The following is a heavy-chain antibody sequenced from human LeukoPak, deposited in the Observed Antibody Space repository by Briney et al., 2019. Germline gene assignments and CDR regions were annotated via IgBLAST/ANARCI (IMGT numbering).Heavy chain of an antibody. Sequence: GGSLRLSCAASGFSISTYWMTWVRQAPGKGLEWVANIKQDGSEEYYVDSVKGRFTVSRDIAKNSLYLQMNSLRAEDTAVYYCASWVGRDYWGQGTLVTVSS. D-gene: IGHD2-15*01. CDR2: IKQDGSEE. V-gene: IGHV3-7*01. J-gene: IGHJ4*02. CDR1: GFSISTYW. CDR3: ASWVGRDY.